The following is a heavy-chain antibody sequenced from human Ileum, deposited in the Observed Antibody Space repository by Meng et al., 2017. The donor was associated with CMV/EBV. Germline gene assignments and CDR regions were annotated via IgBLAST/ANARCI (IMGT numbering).Heavy chain of an antibody. V-gene: IGHV4-4*01. CDR1: GDSISRNLW. Sequence: GPLRLSCAVSGDSISRNLWWSWVRQPPGKGLEWIGEISYSGDTKYNPSLQSRATISSDTTNNRFSLRLNSVTAADTGVYFCARSPGFWSLDYWGRGTLVTVSS. J-gene: IGHJ4*02. CDR3: ARSPGFWSLDY. D-gene: IGHD2-8*02. CDR2: ISYSGDT.